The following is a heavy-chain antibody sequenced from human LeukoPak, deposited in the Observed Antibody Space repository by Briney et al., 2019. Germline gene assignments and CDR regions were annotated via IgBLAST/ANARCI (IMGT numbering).Heavy chain of an antibody. D-gene: IGHD2-15*01. V-gene: IGHV4-59*08. CDR3: ARGTWNCSGGSCYSSFDY. Sequence: SETLSLTCTVSGGSISSYYWSWIRQPPGKGLEWIGYIYYSGSTNYNPSLKSRVTISVDTSKNQFSLKLSSVTAADTAVYYCARGTWNCSGGSCYSSFDYWGQGTLVTVSS. J-gene: IGHJ4*02. CDR1: GGSISSYY. CDR2: IYYSGST.